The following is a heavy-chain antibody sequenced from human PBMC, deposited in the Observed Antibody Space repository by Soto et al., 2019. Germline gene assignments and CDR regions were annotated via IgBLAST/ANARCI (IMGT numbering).Heavy chain of an antibody. D-gene: IGHD2-15*01. Sequence: PXDSLRISWKCSGYSFTSYGGSLVRQMPGKGLEWMGRIDPSDSYPNYSPSFQGHVTISADKSVSTAYLQWSSLKASDTAIYYCARHSGCSGGSCSSVYYFGMDVWGQGTTVTVSS. J-gene: IGHJ6*02. V-gene: IGHV5-10-1*01. CDR2: IDPSDSYP. CDR1: GYSFTSYG. CDR3: ARHSGCSGGSCSSVYYFGMDV.